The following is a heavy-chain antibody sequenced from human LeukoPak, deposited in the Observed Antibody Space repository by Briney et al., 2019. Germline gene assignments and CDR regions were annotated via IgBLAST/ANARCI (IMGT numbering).Heavy chain of an antibody. Sequence: SETLSLTCTVSGVSISSGSYYWSWIRQPAGKGLEWIGRIYTSGSTNYNPSLKSRVTISVDTSKNQFSLKLSSVTAADTAVYYCARVGSTPYAFDIWGQGTMVTVS. V-gene: IGHV4-61*02. CDR3: ARVGSTPYAFDI. CDR1: GVSISSGSYY. J-gene: IGHJ3*02. CDR2: IYTSGST.